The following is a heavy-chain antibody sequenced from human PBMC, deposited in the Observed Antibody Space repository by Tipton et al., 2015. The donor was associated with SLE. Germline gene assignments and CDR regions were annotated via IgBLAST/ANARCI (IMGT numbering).Heavy chain of an antibody. J-gene: IGHJ3*02. Sequence: TLSLTCTVSGVSVARDYWSWIRQHPGKGLEWIGYIYYSGSTYYTPSLRSRVSISVDTSKNQFSLSLSSVTAADTAVYYCGARGAFDIWGQGTMVTVSS. V-gene: IGHV4-31*03. CDR3: GARGAFDI. CDR2: IYYSGST. D-gene: IGHD3-16*01. CDR1: GVSVARDY.